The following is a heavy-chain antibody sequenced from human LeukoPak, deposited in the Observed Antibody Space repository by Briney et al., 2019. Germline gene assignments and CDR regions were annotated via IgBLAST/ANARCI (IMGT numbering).Heavy chain of an antibody. D-gene: IGHD3-22*01. CDR1: GGSISSSTYY. V-gene: IGHV4-39*01. CDR3: ARHYYDSSDYYPYYFNY. CDR2: ISYSGST. J-gene: IGHJ4*02. Sequence: PSETLSLTCTVSGGSISSSTYYWGWIRQPPGKGLEWIGSISYSGSTYYNPTSKRRITICVERTKNKFEQRLSSVTAADTAVYHCARHYYDSSDYYPYYFNYWGQGTLVTVSS.